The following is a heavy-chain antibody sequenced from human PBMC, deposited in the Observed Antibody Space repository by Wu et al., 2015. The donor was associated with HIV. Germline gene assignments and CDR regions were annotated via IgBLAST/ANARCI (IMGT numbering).Heavy chain of an antibody. Sequence: QVQLVQSGAEVKKPGSSVKVSCKASGGTFNMYAISWVRQAPGQGLEWMGGIIPIFGTTNYARKFQGRVTITADESTSTAYMELGSLRSEDTAVYYCARGVSGTGSTDFDYWGQGTLVTVSS. V-gene: IGHV1-69*12. CDR1: GGTFNMYA. D-gene: IGHD2-2*01. J-gene: IGHJ4*02. CDR2: IIPIFGTT. CDR3: ARGVSGTGSTDFDY.